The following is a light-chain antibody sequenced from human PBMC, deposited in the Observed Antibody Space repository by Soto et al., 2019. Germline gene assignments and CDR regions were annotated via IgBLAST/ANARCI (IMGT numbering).Light chain of an antibody. CDR1: SSDVGGYNY. Sequence: QSVLTQPPSASGSPGQSVTISCTVTSSDVGGYNYVSWYQQHPGKAPKLMIYEVTKRPSGVPDRLSGSKSGNTASLTVSGLLPEDEADYYCASYAGGNKVFGTGTKVTVL. CDR2: EVT. V-gene: IGLV2-8*01. J-gene: IGLJ1*01. CDR3: ASYAGGNKV.